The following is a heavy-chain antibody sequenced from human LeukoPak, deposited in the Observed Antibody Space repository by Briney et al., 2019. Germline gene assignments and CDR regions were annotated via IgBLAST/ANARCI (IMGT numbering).Heavy chain of an antibody. CDR1: GGSISSYY. J-gene: IGHJ3*02. Sequence: SSETLSLTCTVSGGSISSYYWSWIRQPPGKGLEWIGYIYYSGSTNYNPSLKGRVTISVDTSKNQFSLKLSSVTAADTAVYYCASRGNAFDIWGQGTMVTVSS. CDR3: ASRGNAFDI. V-gene: IGHV4-59*01. CDR2: IYYSGST. D-gene: IGHD3-10*01.